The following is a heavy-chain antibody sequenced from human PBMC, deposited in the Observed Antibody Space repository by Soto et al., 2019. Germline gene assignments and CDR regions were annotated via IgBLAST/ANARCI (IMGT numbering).Heavy chain of an antibody. CDR1: GGSISSGDYY. CDR3: ARAVRYYDFWSGYNYYYYYGMDV. J-gene: IGHJ6*02. CDR2: IYYSGST. V-gene: IGHV4-30-4*01. D-gene: IGHD3-3*01. Sequence: SEALSLTCTVSGGSISSGDYYWSWIRQPPGKGLEWIGYIYYSGSTYYNPSLKSRVTISVDTSKNQFSLKLSSVTAADTAVYYCARAVRYYDFWSGYNYYYYYGMDVWGQGTTVTVSS.